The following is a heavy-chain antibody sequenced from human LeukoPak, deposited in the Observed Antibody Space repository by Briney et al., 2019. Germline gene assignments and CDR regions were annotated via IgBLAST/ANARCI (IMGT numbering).Heavy chain of an antibody. Sequence: PGGSLRLSCAASGFTFSSYSMNWVRQAPGKGLEWVSSISSSSSYIYYADSVKGRFTISRDNAKNSLYLQMNSLRAEDTAVYYCARRRSSTCCFDYWGQGTLVTVSS. D-gene: IGHD2-2*01. V-gene: IGHV3-21*01. CDR1: GFTFSSYS. CDR2: ISSSSSYI. J-gene: IGHJ4*02. CDR3: ARRRSSTCCFDY.